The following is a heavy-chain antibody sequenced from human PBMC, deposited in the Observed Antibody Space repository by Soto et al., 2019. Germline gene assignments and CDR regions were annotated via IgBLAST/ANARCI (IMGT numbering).Heavy chain of an antibody. CDR2: ISGSGGST. V-gene: IGHV3-23*01. D-gene: IGHD3-22*01. CDR3: AKESWDYYDSSGANWFDP. Sequence: EVPLLESGGGLVQPGGSLRLSCAASGFTFSSYAMSWVRQAPGKGLEWVSAISGSGGSTYYADSVKGRFTISRDNSKNTLYLQMNSMRAEDTAVYYCAKESWDYYDSSGANWFDPWGQGTLVTVSS. J-gene: IGHJ5*02. CDR1: GFTFSSYA.